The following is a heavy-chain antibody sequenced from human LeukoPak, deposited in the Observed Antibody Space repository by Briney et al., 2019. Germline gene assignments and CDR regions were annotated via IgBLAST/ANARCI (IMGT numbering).Heavy chain of an antibody. CDR3: ARVAIFGVVGYYYGMDV. J-gene: IGHJ6*02. V-gene: IGHV1-69*13. CDR2: IIPIFGTA. CDR1: GGTFSSYA. Sequence: SVKVSCKASGGTFSSYAISWVRQAPGQGPEWMGGIIPIFGTANYAQKFQGRVTITADESTSTAYMELSSLRSEDTAVYYCARVAIFGVVGYYYGMDVWGQGTTVTVSS. D-gene: IGHD3-3*02.